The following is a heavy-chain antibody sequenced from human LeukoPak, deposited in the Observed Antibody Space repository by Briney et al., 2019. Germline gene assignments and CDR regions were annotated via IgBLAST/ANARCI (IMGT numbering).Heavy chain of an antibody. CDR1: GFTVSSNY. CDR2: MYSGGST. Sequence: PGGSLRLSCAVSGFTVSSNYMNWVRQAPGKGPEWVSVMYSGGSTYYADSVKGRFTISRDNSKNTLYLQMNNLRAEDTAVYYCARDQGSGWYGASHAFDIWGQGTMVTVSS. V-gene: IGHV3-53*01. D-gene: IGHD6-19*01. J-gene: IGHJ3*02. CDR3: ARDQGSGWYGASHAFDI.